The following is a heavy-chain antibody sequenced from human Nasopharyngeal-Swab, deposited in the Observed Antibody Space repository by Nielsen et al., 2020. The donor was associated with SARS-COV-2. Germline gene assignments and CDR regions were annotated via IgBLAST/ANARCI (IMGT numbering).Heavy chain of an antibody. CDR3: ARGGDYSRTHFDY. V-gene: IGHV5-51*01. CDR1: EYSFSNYW. CDR2: IYPGGADS. D-gene: IGHD4-11*01. J-gene: IGHJ4*02. Sequence: GESLKISCKGSEYSFSNYWIGWVRQMPGKGLEWMGIIYPGGADSRYTPSFQGQVTITADTSISTAYLQWSSLKASDTAIYYCARGGDYSRTHFDYWGQGTLVTVSS.